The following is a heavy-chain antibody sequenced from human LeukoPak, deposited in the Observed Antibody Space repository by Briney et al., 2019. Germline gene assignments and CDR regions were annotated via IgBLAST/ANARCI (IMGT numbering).Heavy chain of an antibody. Sequence: PSQTLSLTCTVSGGSISSGGYYWSWIRQPPGKGLEWIGYIYHSGSTYYNPSLKSRVTISVDRSKNQFSLKLSSVTAADTAVYYCARGMYEGHLTPVFDYWGQGTLVTVSS. V-gene: IGHV4-30-2*01. D-gene: IGHD2-8*01. J-gene: IGHJ4*02. CDR3: ARGMYEGHLTPVFDY. CDR1: GGSISSGGYY. CDR2: IYHSGST.